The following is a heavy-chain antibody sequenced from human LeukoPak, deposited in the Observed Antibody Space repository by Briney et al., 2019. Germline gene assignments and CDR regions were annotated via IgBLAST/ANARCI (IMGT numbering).Heavy chain of an antibody. J-gene: IGHJ3*02. D-gene: IGHD3-16*01. CDR3: ARVSGIMITFVAFDI. V-gene: IGHV1-69*13. Sequence: SVKVSCKASGGTFISYAISWVRQAPGQGLEWMGGIIPIFGTANYAQKFQGRVTITADESTSTAYMELSSLRAEDTAVYYCARVSGIMITFVAFDIWGQGTMVTVSS. CDR2: IIPIFGTA. CDR1: GGTFISYA.